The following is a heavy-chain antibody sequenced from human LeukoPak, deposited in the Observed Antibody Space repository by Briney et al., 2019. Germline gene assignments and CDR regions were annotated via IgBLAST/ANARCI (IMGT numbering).Heavy chain of an antibody. CDR3: ARAEDTVMVYYFDY. V-gene: IGHV4-39*01. Sequence: SETLSLTCTVSGGSISGSSYYWGWIRQPPGKGLEWIGSIYYSGSTYYNPSLKSRVTISVDTSKNQFSLKLSSVTAADTAVYYCARAEDTVMVYYFDYWGQGTLVTVSS. CDR2: IYYSGST. J-gene: IGHJ4*02. D-gene: IGHD5-18*01. CDR1: GGSISGSSYY.